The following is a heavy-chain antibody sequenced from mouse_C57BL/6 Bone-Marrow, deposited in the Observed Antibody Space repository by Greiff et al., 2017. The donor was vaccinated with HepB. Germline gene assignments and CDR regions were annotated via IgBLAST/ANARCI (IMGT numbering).Heavy chain of an antibody. J-gene: IGHJ3*01. CDR3: AIYGSSSWFAY. V-gene: IGHV14-2*01. D-gene: IGHD1-1*01. CDR2: IDPEDGET. CDR1: GFNIKDYY. Sequence: VQLQQSGAELVKPGASVKLSCTASGFNIKDYYMHWVKQRTEQGLEWIGRIDPEDGETKYAPNFQGKATITADPSSNTAYLQLSSLTAEDTAVYYCAIYGSSSWFAYWGQGTLVTVSA.